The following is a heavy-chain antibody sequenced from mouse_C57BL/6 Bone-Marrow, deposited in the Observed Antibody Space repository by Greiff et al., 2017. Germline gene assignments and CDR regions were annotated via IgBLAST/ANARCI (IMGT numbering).Heavy chain of an antibody. V-gene: IGHV1-39*01. CDR1: GYSFTDYN. J-gene: IGHJ4*01. CDR3: ARYYYGSSLGDAMDY. Sequence: VQLQQSGPELVKPGASVKISCKASGYSFTDYNMNWVKQSNGKSLEWIGVINPNYGTTSYNQKLKGKATLTVDQSSSTAYMQLNSLTSEDSAVYYCARYYYGSSLGDAMDYWGQGTSVTVSS. CDR2: INPNYGTT. D-gene: IGHD1-1*01.